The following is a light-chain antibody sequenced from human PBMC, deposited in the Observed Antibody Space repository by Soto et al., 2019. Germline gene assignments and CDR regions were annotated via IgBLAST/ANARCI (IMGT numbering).Light chain of an antibody. J-gene: IGKJ1*01. CDR3: MQALQTPWT. CDR1: QSLLHSDGYNY. Sequence: DVVISRSPLSLPVTPGEPASISCRSSQSLLHSDGYNYLDWYLQKPGQSPQLLIYLASHRASGVPDRFSGSGSGTDFTLKISRVEAEDVGVYYCMQALQTPWTFGQGTKVDIK. V-gene: IGKV2-28*01. CDR2: LAS.